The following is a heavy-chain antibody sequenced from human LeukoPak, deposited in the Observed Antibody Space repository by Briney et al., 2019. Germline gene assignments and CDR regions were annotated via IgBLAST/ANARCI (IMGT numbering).Heavy chain of an antibody. CDR3: ARGRSITILRGVAISDGFDN. CDR2: IATSSDYI. V-gene: IGHV3-21*06. D-gene: IGHD3-10*01. CDR1: GFTFSTYS. Sequence: GGSLRLSCAASGFTFSTYSMSWVRQAQGKGLEWASSIATSSDYIYYAGSLKGRFTISRDNAKNSLYLHMNSLRPDDTAVYYCARGRSITILRGVAISDGFDNWGQGTKVTVS. J-gene: IGHJ3*02.